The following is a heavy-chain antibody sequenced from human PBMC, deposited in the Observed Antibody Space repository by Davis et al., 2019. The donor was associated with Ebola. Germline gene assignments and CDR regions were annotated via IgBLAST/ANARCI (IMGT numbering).Heavy chain of an antibody. D-gene: IGHD2-15*01. CDR2: INQSGST. J-gene: IGHJ2*01. CDR1: GGSFSGYY. CDR3: AREVASADNLNWYFDL. Sequence: PSETLSLTCAVYGGSFSGYYWIWIRQPSGKGLEWIGEINQSGSTNCNPSLKSRVTISVDMSKNQFSLKLSSVTAADTAVYFCAREVASADNLNWYFDLWGRGALVTVSS. V-gene: IGHV4-34*01.